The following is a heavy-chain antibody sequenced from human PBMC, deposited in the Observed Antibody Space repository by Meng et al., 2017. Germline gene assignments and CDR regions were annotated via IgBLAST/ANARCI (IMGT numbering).Heavy chain of an antibody. CDR2: IYSGGST. D-gene: IGHD2-21*01. CDR1: GFTVSSNY. V-gene: IGHV3-53*04. Sequence: LSLTCAASGFTVSSNYMSWVRQALGKGLEWVSVIYSGGSTYYADSVKGRFTISRHNSKNTLYLQMNSLRAEDTAVYYCASAGDDAFDIWGQGTTVTVSS. CDR3: ASAGDDAFDI. J-gene: IGHJ3*02.